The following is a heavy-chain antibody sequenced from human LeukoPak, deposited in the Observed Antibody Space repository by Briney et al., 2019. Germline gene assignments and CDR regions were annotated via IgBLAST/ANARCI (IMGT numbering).Heavy chain of an antibody. CDR1: GFTFSDYY. J-gene: IGHJ4*02. CDR3: ASASSSYGSGSYHLDY. D-gene: IGHD3-10*01. V-gene: IGHV3-11*06. Sequence: GGSLRLSCAASGFTFSDYYMSWVRQAPGKGLEWVSYISSNCSYTNYADSVKGRFTISRDNAKNSLYLQMNSRSAGDTAVDYCASASSSYGSGSYHLDYWGQGTLVTVSS. CDR2: ISSNCSYT.